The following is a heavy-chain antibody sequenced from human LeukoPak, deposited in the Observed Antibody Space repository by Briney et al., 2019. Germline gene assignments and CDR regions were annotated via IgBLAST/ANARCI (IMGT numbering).Heavy chain of an antibody. D-gene: IGHD3-10*01. Sequence: GGSLRLSCAASGFTFSSYAMTWVRQAPGKGLGWVSDVSGSGGSTYYADSVKGRFTISRDNSKNTLYLQMNSLRAEDTAVYYCARQIGPDYWGQGTLVTVSS. CDR2: VSGSGGST. CDR3: ARQIGPDY. V-gene: IGHV3-23*01. J-gene: IGHJ4*02. CDR1: GFTFSSYA.